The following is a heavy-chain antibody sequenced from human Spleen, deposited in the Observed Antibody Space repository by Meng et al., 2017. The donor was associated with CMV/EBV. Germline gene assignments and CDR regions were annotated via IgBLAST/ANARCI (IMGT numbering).Heavy chain of an antibody. CDR2: IKYNTGDT. J-gene: IGHJ5*02. CDR3: ARVFSETYYNWVDA. CDR1: GYTFTGSY. D-gene: IGHD3-10*01. V-gene: IGHV1-2*02. Sequence: ASVKVSCKASGYTFTGSYLHWVRQAPGQGLEWMGWIKYNTGDTKYAEKFQGRVTMTGDTSITTTYMELSSLRSDDTAVYFCARVFSETYYNWVDAWGQGTLVTVSS.